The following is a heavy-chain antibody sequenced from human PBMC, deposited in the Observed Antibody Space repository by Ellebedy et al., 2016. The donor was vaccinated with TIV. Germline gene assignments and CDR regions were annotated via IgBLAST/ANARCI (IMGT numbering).Heavy chain of an antibody. CDR1: GYTFTSYG. CDR2: ISAYNGNT. J-gene: IGHJ5*02. Sequence: ASVKVSCXASGYTFTSYGISWVRQAPGQGLEWMGWISAYNGNTNYAQKLQGRVTMTTGTSTSTAYMELSSLRSEDTAVYYCARCSSSWYGWFDPWGQGTLVTVSS. D-gene: IGHD6-13*01. V-gene: IGHV1-18*04. CDR3: ARCSSSWYGWFDP.